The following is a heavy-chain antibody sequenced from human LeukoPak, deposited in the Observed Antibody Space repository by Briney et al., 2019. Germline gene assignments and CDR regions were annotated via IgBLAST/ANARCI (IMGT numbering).Heavy chain of an antibody. D-gene: IGHD4-23*01. CDR3: ARVGDYGGNLEYYFDY. V-gene: IGHV1-2*02. J-gene: IGHJ4*02. CDR1: GYTFTGHY. Sequence: ASVKVSCKASGYTFTGHYMHWVRQAPGQGLEWMGWINPNSGGTNYAQKFQGRVTMTRDTSISTAYMELSRLRSDDTAVYYCARVGDYGGNLEYYFDYWGQGTLVTVSS. CDR2: INPNSGGT.